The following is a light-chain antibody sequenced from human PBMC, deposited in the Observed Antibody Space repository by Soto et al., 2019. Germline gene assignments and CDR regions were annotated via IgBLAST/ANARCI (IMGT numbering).Light chain of an antibody. CDR1: PAIASF. V-gene: IGKV1-9*01. Sequence: IQLTQSPSSLSASVGDRVTITCRASPAIASFLAWYQQKPGTAPKLLIYGASTLQSGVPSRFSGSRAWTAYSLTIASLQPEDFATSYCQQLNGSPWTFGQGTKVDIK. J-gene: IGKJ1*01. CDR2: GAS. CDR3: QQLNGSPWT.